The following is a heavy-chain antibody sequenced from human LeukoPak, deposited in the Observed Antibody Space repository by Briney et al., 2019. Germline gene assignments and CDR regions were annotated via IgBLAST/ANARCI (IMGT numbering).Heavy chain of an antibody. CDR2: ISSSDSRI. D-gene: IGHD1-1*01. CDR3: ARLPGVQLELDY. J-gene: IGHJ4*02. CDR1: GFPFSDYD. V-gene: IGHV3-11*01. Sequence: GGSLRLSCAASGFPFSDYDMSWIRQAPGKGLEWVSYISSSDSRIYYADSVKGRFTISRDNSKNSLYLQLNSLRVEDTAVYYCARLPGVQLELDYWGQGTLVTVSS.